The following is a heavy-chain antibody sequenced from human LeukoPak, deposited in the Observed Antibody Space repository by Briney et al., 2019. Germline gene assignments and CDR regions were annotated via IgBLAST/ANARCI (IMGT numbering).Heavy chain of an antibody. CDR3: ARGRLWWRH. CDR2: INHSGST. Sequence: SETLSLTCAVYGGSFSGYYWSWIRQPPGKGLEWIGEINHSGSTNYNPSLKSRVTISVDTSKNQFSLKLSSVTAADTAVCYCARGRLWWRHWGQGTLVTVSS. CDR1: GGSFSGYY. V-gene: IGHV4-34*01. D-gene: IGHD2-21*01. J-gene: IGHJ4*02.